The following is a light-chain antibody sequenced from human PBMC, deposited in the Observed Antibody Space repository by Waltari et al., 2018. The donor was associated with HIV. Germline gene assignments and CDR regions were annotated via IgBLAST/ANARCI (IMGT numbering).Light chain of an antibody. CDR1: QSVTSTY. Sequence: EIVLTQSPGPLYLSPGERATLSCRASQSVTSTYFAWYQQKPGQAPRLLIYGASSRATGIPNRFSGTASGTDFTLTISRLEPEDFALYYCQQYGSLQWTFGQGTKVEIK. J-gene: IGKJ1*01. V-gene: IGKV3-20*01. CDR3: QQYGSLQWT. CDR2: GAS.